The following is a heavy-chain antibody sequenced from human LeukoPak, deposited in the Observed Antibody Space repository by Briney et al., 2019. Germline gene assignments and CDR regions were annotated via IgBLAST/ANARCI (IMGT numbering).Heavy chain of an antibody. J-gene: IGHJ4*02. CDR3: ARLPTPRSGRHYFDY. CDR2: IYYSGST. CDR1: GGSISSYY. D-gene: IGHD6-19*01. Sequence: SETLSLTCTVSGGSISSYYWSWIRQPPGKGLEWIGYIYYSGSTNYNPSLKSRVTISVDTSKNQFSLKLSSVTAADTAVYYCARLPTPRSGRHYFDYWGQGTLVTVSS. V-gene: IGHV4-59*01.